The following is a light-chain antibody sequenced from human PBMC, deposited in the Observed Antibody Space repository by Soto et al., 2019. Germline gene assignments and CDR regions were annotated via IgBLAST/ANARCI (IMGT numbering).Light chain of an antibody. Sequence: QPALTQPASVSGSPGQSITISCTGTSSDVGGYNYVSWYQQHPGKAPKLLIYDVSNRPSGASNRFSGSKSGNTASLTISGLQAEDEADYYCSSYTGSTTLHYVFGTGTKVTVL. CDR1: SSDVGGYNY. CDR3: SSYTGSTTLHYV. J-gene: IGLJ1*01. V-gene: IGLV2-14*01. CDR2: DVS.